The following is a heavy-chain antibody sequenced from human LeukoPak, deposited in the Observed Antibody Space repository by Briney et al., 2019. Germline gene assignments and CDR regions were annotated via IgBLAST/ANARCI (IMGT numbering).Heavy chain of an antibody. CDR2: ISTTGGST. J-gene: IGHJ4*02. D-gene: IGHD4-23*01. CDR1: GFSFNNYA. CDR3: AKDWTTVVTPKGYYFDS. V-gene: IGHV3-23*01. Sequence: GGSLRLSCAASGFSFNNYAMSWVRQAPGRGLEWVSAISTTGGSTYYADSVKGRFTISRDNSKNTLSLQMDSLRVEDTAVYYCAKDWTTVVTPKGYYFDSWGQGTLVTVSS.